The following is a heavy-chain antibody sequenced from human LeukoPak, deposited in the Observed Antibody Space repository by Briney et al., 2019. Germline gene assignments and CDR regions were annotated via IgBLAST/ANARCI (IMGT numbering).Heavy chain of an antibody. CDR1: GGSITTTTYH. V-gene: IGHV4-39*07. Sequence: SETLSLTCTVSGGSITTTTYHWGWIRQSPGKGLEWIGSIYYSGSTYYNPSLKSRVTISVDTSKNQFSLKLSSVTAADTAVYYCAREAEFDSSSWYEAFDIWGQGRMVTVSS. J-gene: IGHJ3*02. CDR2: IYYSGST. D-gene: IGHD6-13*01. CDR3: AREAEFDSSSWYEAFDI.